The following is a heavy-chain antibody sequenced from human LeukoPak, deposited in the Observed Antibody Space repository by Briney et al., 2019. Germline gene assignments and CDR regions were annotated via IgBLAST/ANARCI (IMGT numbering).Heavy chain of an antibody. CDR1: GGTFSSYA. CDR2: IIPIFGTA. V-gene: IGHV1-69*05. Sequence: ASVKVSCKASGGTFSSYAISWVRQAPGQGLEWMGGIIPIFGTANYAQKCQGRVTITTDESTSTAYMELSSLRSKDTAVYYCARDQGLVGATTYYYYYMDVWGKGTTVTV. D-gene: IGHD1-26*01. CDR3: ARDQGLVGATTYYYYYMDV. J-gene: IGHJ6*03.